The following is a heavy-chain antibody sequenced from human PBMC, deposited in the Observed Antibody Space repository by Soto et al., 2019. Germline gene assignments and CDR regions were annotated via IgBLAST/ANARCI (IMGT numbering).Heavy chain of an antibody. CDR1: GYTFTSYY. D-gene: IGHD2-15*01. V-gene: IGHV1-46*03. CDR2: INPSGGST. J-gene: IGHJ2*01. CDR3: ARGLDIVVVVAATLQYIDL. Sequence: ASVKVSCKASGYTFTSYYMHWVRQAPGQGLEWMGIINPSGGSTSYAQKFQGRVTMTRDTSTSTVYMELSSLRSEDTAVYYCARGLDIVVVVAATLQYIDLWGRGTLVTVSS.